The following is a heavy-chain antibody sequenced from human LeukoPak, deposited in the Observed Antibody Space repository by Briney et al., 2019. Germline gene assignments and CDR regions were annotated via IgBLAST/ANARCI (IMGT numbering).Heavy chain of an antibody. CDR1: GFTFSNYA. CDR2: ISYDGSNK. V-gene: IGHV3-30*04. CDR3: ARGLFRFCSSGSCLPPFDY. J-gene: IGHJ4*02. D-gene: IGHD2-15*01. Sequence: GGSLRLSCAASGFTFSNYAMHWVRQAPGKGLEWVAVISYDGSNKNYGDSVKGRFTISRDNSKKTLYLQMNSLRAEDTAVYYCARGLFRFCSSGSCLPPFDYWGQGTLVTVSS.